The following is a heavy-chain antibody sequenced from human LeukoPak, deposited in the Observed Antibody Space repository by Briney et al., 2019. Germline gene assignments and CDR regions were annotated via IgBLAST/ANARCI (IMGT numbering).Heavy chain of an antibody. J-gene: IGHJ3*02. D-gene: IGHD2-15*01. CDR2: IYYSGST. CDR1: GGSISSSSYY. Sequence: SETLSLTCTVSGGSISSSSYYWGWIRQPPGKGLEWIGYIYYSGSTNYNPSLKSRVTISVDTSKNQFSLKLSSVTAADTAVYYCAREPVVAATLDAFDIWGQGTMVTVSS. CDR3: AREPVVAATLDAFDI. V-gene: IGHV4-61*01.